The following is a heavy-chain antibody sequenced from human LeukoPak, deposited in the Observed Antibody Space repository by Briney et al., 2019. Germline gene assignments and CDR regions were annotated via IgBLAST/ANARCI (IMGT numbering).Heavy chain of an antibody. J-gene: IGHJ3*02. Sequence: SETLSLTCTVSGGSISSYYWNWIRQPPGKGLEWIGYIYYSGSTNYNPSLKSRVTISVDTSKNQFSLKLSSVTAADTAVYYCARAPEVDYGDYVGLDAFDIWGQGTMVTVSS. D-gene: IGHD4-17*01. CDR1: GGSISSYY. V-gene: IGHV4-59*01. CDR3: ARAPEVDYGDYVGLDAFDI. CDR2: IYYSGST.